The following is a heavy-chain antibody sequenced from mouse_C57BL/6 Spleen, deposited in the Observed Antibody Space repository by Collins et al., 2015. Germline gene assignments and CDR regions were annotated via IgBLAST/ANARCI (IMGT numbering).Heavy chain of an antibody. V-gene: IGHV1-55*01. J-gene: IGHJ2*01. Sequence: QVQLQQPGAELVKPGASVKMSCKASGYTFTSYWITWVKQRPGQGLEWIGDIYPGSGSTNYNEKFKSKATLTVDTSSSTAYMQLSSLTSEDSAVYYCARWHIYDGYYKGVVDYWGQGTTLTVSS. CDR2: IYPGSGST. CDR1: GYTFTSYW. CDR3: ARWHIYDGYYKGVVDY. D-gene: IGHD2-3*01.